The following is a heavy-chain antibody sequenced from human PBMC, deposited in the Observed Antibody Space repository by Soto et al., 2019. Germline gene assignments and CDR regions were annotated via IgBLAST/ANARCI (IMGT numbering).Heavy chain of an antibody. CDR1: GFSLSTSGVG. D-gene: IGHD5-18*01. V-gene: IGHV2-5*02. CDR2: IYWDDDK. CDR3: AHSSPTALIRAEFDY. Sequence: QITLKESGPTLVKPTQTLTLTCTFSGFSLSTSGVGVGWIRQPPGTALEWLALIYWDDDKRYSPSLKSRLTITKDTSKNQVVLTMTNMDPVDTATYYCAHSSPTALIRAEFDYWGQGTLVTVSS. J-gene: IGHJ4*02.